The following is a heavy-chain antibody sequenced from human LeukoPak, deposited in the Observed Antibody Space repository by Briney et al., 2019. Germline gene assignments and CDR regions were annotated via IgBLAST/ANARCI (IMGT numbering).Heavy chain of an antibody. J-gene: IGHJ1*01. D-gene: IGHD3-22*01. V-gene: IGHV4-34*01. Sequence: SSETLSLTCAVYGGSFSGYYWSWIRQPPGKGLEWIGEIKHSGSTNYNPSLKSRVTISVDTSKNQFSLKLSSVTAADTAVYYCGRFSVSGSIGYRSEYFQHWGEGNL. CDR1: GGSFSGYY. CDR3: GRFSVSGSIGYRSEYFQH. CDR2: IKHSGST.